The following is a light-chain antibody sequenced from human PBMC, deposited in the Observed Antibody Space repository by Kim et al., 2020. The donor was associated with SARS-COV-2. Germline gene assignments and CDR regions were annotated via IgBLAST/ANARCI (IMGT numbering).Light chain of an antibody. Sequence: APGKAARITCGGNNIGSKSVHWYQQKPGQAPVLVIYYYSDRPSGIPERFSGSNSGNTATLTISRVEAGDEADYYCQVWDSSSDPYVFGTGTKVTVL. CDR1: NIGSKS. J-gene: IGLJ1*01. CDR3: QVWDSSSDPYV. CDR2: YYS. V-gene: IGLV3-21*04.